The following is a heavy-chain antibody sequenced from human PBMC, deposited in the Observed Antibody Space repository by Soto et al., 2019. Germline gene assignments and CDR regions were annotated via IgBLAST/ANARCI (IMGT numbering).Heavy chain of an antibody. D-gene: IGHD2-21*01. CDR2: ISYDGSNK. V-gene: IGHV3-30-3*01. Sequence: GGSLRLSCAASGFTFSSYAMHWVRQAPGKGLEWVAVISYDGSNKYYADSVKGRFTISRDNSKNTLYLQMNSLRAEDMAVYYCASDSKAVALASDYWGQGTLVTVSS. J-gene: IGHJ4*02. CDR3: ASDSKAVALASDY. CDR1: GFTFSSYA.